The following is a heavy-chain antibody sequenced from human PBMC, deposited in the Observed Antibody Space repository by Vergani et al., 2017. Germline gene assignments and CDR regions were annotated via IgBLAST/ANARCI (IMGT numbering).Heavy chain of an antibody. D-gene: IGHD3-9*01. J-gene: IGHJ5*02. V-gene: IGHV4-31*03. CDR3: ARGDYDILTCSYNWFDP. CDR2: IYYSGST. CDR1: GGSISSGGYY. Sequence: QVQLQESGPGLVKPSQTLSLTCTVSGGSISSGGYYWSWIRQHPGKGLEWIGYIYYSGSTYYNPSLKGRVTISVDTSKNQFSLKLSSVTAADTAVYYCARGDYDILTCSYNWFDPWGQGTLVTVSS.